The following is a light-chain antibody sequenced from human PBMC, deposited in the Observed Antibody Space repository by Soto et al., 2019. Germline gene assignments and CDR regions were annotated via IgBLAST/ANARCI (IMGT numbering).Light chain of an antibody. CDR3: QQANSFPLT. CDR2: AAS. V-gene: IGKV1-12*01. Sequence: DIQMTQSPSSVSASVGDRVTITCRASQGISNWLAWYQQKPGKAPKLLIYAASSLQIGVPTRFSGSGFGTDFTLTISSLQPEDFATYYCQQANSFPLTFGGGTKVELK. J-gene: IGKJ4*01. CDR1: QGISNW.